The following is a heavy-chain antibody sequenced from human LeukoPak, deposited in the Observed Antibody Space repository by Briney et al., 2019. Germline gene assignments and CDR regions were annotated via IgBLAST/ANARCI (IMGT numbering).Heavy chain of an antibody. Sequence: PSETLSLTCTVSGDSISSSGSYWGWVRQPPGKGLEWIGSISYSGSTYHNPSLKSRVTMSVDTSKNQFSLNLNSVTAADTAVYHCARSGDSSDLNYWGQGTLVTVSS. J-gene: IGHJ4*02. CDR1: GDSISSSGSY. D-gene: IGHD2-15*01. CDR2: ISYSGST. CDR3: ARSGDSSDLNY. V-gene: IGHV4-39*01.